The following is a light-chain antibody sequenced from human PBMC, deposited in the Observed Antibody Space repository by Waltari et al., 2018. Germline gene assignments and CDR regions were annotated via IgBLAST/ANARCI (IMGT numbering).Light chain of an antibody. J-gene: IGKJ2*01. CDR1: QSVSSGY. CDR3: QQYGSS. Sequence: EIVLTQSPGPLSLSPGARATLSCRASQSVSSGYLAWYQQKPGQPPRLLIYGASSRATGIPDRFSGSGSGTDFTLTISRLEPEDFAVYYCQQYGSSFGQGTKLEIK. CDR2: GAS. V-gene: IGKV3-20*01.